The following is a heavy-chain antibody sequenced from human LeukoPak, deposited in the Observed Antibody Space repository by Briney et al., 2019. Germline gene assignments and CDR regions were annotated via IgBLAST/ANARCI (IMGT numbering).Heavy chain of an antibody. Sequence: GESLKISSEGSGYTFTTYRIAWVRQMPGKGLEWMGIIYPGDSDTRYSPSFQGQVTISADKSISTAYLQWSSLKASDTAMYYCARTYDSSGYYFEVSAFDIWGQGTMLTVSS. CDR2: IYPGDSDT. CDR1: GYTFTTYR. J-gene: IGHJ3*02. CDR3: ARTYDSSGYYFEVSAFDI. D-gene: IGHD3-22*01. V-gene: IGHV5-51*01.